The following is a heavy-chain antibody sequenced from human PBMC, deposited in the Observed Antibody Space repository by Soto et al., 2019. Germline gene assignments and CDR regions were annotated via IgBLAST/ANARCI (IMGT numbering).Heavy chain of an antibody. CDR2: ISSSSRYI. Sequence: EVQLVESGGGLVKPGGSLRLSCAASGFTFSSYSMNWVRQAPGKGLEWVSSISSSSRYIYYADSVKGRFTISRDNAKNSVYMQRNSLRAEVTAVYYCARGEGYCSCGSCYPNWFDPWGQGTLVTVSS. J-gene: IGHJ5*02. V-gene: IGHV3-21*01. D-gene: IGHD2-15*01. CDR1: GFTFSSYS. CDR3: ARGEGYCSCGSCYPNWFDP.